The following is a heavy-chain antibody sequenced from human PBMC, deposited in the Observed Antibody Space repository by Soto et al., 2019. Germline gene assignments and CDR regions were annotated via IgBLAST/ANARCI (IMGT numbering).Heavy chain of an antibody. J-gene: IGHJ4*02. CDR1: GYTFTSYA. CDR2: INAGNGNT. D-gene: IGHD1-26*01. CDR3: ARDWEFGY. V-gene: IGHV1-3*01. Sequence: ASVKVSCKASGYTFTSYAMHWVRQAPGQRLEWMGWINAGNGNTKYAQKFQGRVTIDRDTSTSTVFMELSSLRSEDTAVYFCARDWEFGYWGQGSLVTGLL.